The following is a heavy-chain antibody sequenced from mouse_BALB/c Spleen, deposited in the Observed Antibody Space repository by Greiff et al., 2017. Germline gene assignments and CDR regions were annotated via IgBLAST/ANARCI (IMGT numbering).Heavy chain of an antibody. CDR1: GFTFSSYT. CDR2: ISNGGGST. CDR3: ARRSGTTATFAY. V-gene: IGHV5-12-2*01. D-gene: IGHD1-2*01. Sequence: EVQLVESGGGLVQPGGSLKLSCAASGFTFSSYTMSWVRQTPEKRLEWVAYISNGGGSTYYPDTVKGRFTISRDNAKNTLYLQMSSLKSEDTAMYYCARRSGTTATFAYWGQGTLVTVSA. J-gene: IGHJ3*01.